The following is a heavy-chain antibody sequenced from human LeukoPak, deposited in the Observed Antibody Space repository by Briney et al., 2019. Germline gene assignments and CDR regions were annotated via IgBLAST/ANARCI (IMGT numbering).Heavy chain of an antibody. D-gene: IGHD3-3*01. V-gene: IGHV4-34*01. Sequence: ASETLSLTCAVYGGSFSGYYWSWIRQPPGKGLEWIGEINHSGSTNYNPSLKSRVTISVDTSKNQFSLNLSSVTAADTAVFYCARRTTIFGRANRAFDIWGQGTMVTVSS. CDR3: ARRTTIFGRANRAFDI. CDR2: INHSGST. J-gene: IGHJ3*02. CDR1: GGSFSGYY.